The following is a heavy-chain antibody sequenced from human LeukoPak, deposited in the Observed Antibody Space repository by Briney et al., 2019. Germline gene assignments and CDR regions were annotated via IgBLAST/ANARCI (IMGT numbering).Heavy chain of an antibody. V-gene: IGHV3-33*01. D-gene: IGHD6-13*01. CDR2: IWYDESNK. Sequence: PGGSLRLSCAASGFSSYGMHWVRQAPGKGLEWVAVIWYDESNKYYADSVKGRFTISRDNSRNTLYLQMNGLRAEDTAVYYCARDGFSSSWYGRALDYWGQGTLVTVSS. CDR3: ARDGFSSSWYGRALDY. J-gene: IGHJ4*02. CDR1: GFSSYG.